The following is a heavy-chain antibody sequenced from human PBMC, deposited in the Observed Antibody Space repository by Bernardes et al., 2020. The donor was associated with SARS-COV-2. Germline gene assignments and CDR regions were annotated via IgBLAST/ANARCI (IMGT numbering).Heavy chain of an antibody. D-gene: IGHD1-1*01. CDR2: ISGSGGST. CDR3: AKDGNTLWYYGMDV. Sequence: GGSLRLSCVASGFTFSNYLFSWFRQAPGKGLEWVSAISGSGGSTYYADSVKGRFTISRDNSKNTLYLQMNSLRAEDTAVYYCAKDGNTLWYYGMDVWGQGTTVTVSS. V-gene: IGHV3-23*01. J-gene: IGHJ6*02. CDR1: GFTFSNYL.